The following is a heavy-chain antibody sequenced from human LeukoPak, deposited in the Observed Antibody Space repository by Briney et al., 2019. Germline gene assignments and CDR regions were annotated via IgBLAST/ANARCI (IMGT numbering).Heavy chain of an antibody. J-gene: IGHJ4*02. Sequence: GRSQRLSCAASGFTFSSYGMHWVRQAPGKGLEWVAVISYDGSNGYYADSVKGRFTISKDNSKNTLYLQMNSLRAEDTAVYYCARLRYYHDSSGYSIDYWGQGTLVTVSS. D-gene: IGHD3-22*01. CDR3: ARLRYYHDSSGYSIDY. CDR1: GFTFSSYG. CDR2: ISYDGSNG. V-gene: IGHV3-30*03.